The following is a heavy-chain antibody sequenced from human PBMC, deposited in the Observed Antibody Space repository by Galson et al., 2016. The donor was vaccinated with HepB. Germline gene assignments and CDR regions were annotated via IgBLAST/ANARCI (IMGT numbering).Heavy chain of an antibody. CDR1: GFTFSSYS. V-gene: IGHV3-49*04. CDR3: TRVPDYYGSGSYYFNWFDP. J-gene: IGHJ5*02. D-gene: IGHD3-10*01. Sequence: SLRLSCAASGFTFSSYSMNWVRQAPGKGLEWVGFIRSKDYGGTIGYAASVKGRFTISRDDSKSIAYLQMNSLKTEDTAVYYCTRVPDYYGSGSYYFNWFDPWGQGTLVTVSS. CDR2: IRSKDYGGTI.